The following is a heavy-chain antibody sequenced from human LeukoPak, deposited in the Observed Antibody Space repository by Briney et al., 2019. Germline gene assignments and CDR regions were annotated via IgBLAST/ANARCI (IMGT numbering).Heavy chain of an antibody. CDR2: INHSGST. CDR3: ARAARRFGDCFDY. D-gene: IGHD3-10*01. V-gene: IGHV4-34*01. Sequence: SETLSLTCAVYGGSFSGYYWSWIRQPPGKGLEWLGEINHSGSTNYNPSLKSRVTISVDTSKNQFSLKLSSVTAADTAVYYCARAARRFGDCFDYWGQGTLVTVSS. CDR1: GGSFSGYY. J-gene: IGHJ4*02.